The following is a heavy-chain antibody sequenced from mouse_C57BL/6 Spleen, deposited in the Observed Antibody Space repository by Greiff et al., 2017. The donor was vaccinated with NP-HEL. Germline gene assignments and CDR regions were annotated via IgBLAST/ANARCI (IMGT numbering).Heavy chain of an antibody. V-gene: IGHV1-64*01. D-gene: IGHD2-14*01. CDR3: ARLGGTPYYFDY. Sequence: QVQLQQPGAELVKPGASVKLSCKASGYTFTSYWMHWVKQRPGQGLEWIGMIHPNSGSTNYNEKFKSKATLTVDKSSSTAYMQLSSLTSEDSAVYYCARLGGTPYYFDYWGQGTTLTVSS. J-gene: IGHJ2*01. CDR2: IHPNSGST. CDR1: GYTFTSYW.